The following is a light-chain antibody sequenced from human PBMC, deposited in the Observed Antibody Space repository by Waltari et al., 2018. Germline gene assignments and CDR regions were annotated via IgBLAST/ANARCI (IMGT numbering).Light chain of an antibody. Sequence: DVQLAQSPSSLSASVGDRVTITCRAGQSISTSVNWYQQKPGRAPKLLIYAASSLQSGVPSRFSGSGSETDFTLTISSLQPEDFATYYCQQSYSAPRTFGQGTKLDIK. J-gene: IGKJ2*01. CDR3: QQSYSAPRT. V-gene: IGKV1-39*01. CDR2: AAS. CDR1: QSISTS.